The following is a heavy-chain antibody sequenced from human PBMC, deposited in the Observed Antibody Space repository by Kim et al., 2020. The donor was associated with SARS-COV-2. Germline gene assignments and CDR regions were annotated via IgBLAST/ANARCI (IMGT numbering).Heavy chain of an antibody. J-gene: IGHJ6*02. CDR2: ITASGAST. Sequence: GGSLRLSCEASGFTFRNYAMTWVRQAPGRGLEWVSSITASGASTYSADSVKGRFTISRDNSKNTMYVEMNSLRADDTAVYYCARRITMIRGVAVSGMDVWGQGTTVTVSS. V-gene: IGHV3-23*01. CDR1: GFTFRNYA. D-gene: IGHD3-10*01. CDR3: ARRITMIRGVAVSGMDV.